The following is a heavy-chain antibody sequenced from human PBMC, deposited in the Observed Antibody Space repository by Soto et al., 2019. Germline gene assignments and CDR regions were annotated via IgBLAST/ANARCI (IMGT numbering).Heavy chain of an antibody. Sequence: EVQLVESGGGLVQPGGSLRLSCAASGFTFSGYWMSWVRQAPGKGLEWVANIKQDGSEQFYVDSVKGRITISRDNAKNSLYLKVNSLRAEDTAVYYCAREAVWGQGTTFTVSS. CDR2: IKQDGSEQ. V-gene: IGHV3-7*05. CDR3: AREAV. J-gene: IGHJ6*02. CDR1: GFTFSGYW.